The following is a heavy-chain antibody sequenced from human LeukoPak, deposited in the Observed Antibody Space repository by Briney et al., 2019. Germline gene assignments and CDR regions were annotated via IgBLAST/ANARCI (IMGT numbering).Heavy chain of an antibody. CDR2: IYYSGST. J-gene: IGHJ2*01. CDR1: GGSISSYY. Sequence: SETLSLTCTVSGGSISSYYWSWIRQPPGKGLEWIGYIYYSGSTNYNPSLKSRVTISVDTSKNQFSLKLSSVTAADTAVYYCAREDRRSGWYGGYFDLWGRGTLVTVSS. V-gene: IGHV4-59*01. CDR3: AREDRRSGWYGGYFDL. D-gene: IGHD6-19*01.